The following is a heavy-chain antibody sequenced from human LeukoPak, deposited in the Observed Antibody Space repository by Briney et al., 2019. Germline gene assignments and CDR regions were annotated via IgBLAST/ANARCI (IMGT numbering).Heavy chain of an antibody. CDR3: ARGSRIAARQDY. V-gene: IGHV4-59*01. Sequence: SETLSLTCTVSGGSISSYYWSWIRQPPGKGLEWIGYIYYSGSTNYNPSLKSRVTISVDTSKNQFSLKLSSVTAADTAVYYCARGSRIAARQDYWGQGTLVTVSS. J-gene: IGHJ4*02. CDR2: IYYSGST. CDR1: GGSISSYY. D-gene: IGHD6-6*01.